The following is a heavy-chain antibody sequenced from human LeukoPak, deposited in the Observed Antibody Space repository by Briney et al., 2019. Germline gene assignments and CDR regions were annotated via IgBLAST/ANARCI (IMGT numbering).Heavy chain of an antibody. Sequence: PGGSLRLSCAASGFTFSSYSMNWVRQAPGKGLEWVSSISSSSSYIYYADFVKGRFTISRDNAKNSLYLQMNSLRAEDTAVYYCASFSSGLPKYYFDYWGQGTLVTVSS. V-gene: IGHV3-21*01. CDR1: GFTFSSYS. J-gene: IGHJ4*02. CDR3: ASFSSGLPKYYFDY. D-gene: IGHD6-19*01. CDR2: ISSSSSYI.